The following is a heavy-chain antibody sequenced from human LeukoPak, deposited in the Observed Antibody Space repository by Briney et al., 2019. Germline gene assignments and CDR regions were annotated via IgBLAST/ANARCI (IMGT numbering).Heavy chain of an antibody. V-gene: IGHV3-30*18. Sequence: GGSLRLSCAASGFTFSSYGMHWVRQALGKGLEWVAVISYDGSNKYYADSVKGRFTISRDNSKNTLYLQMNSLRAEDTAVYYCAKTKEGPFDYWGQGTLVTVSS. CDR3: AKTKEGPFDY. CDR1: GFTFSSYG. CDR2: ISYDGSNK. J-gene: IGHJ4*02.